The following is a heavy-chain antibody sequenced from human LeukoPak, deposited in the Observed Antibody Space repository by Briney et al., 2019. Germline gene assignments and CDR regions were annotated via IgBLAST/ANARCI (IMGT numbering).Heavy chain of an antibody. V-gene: IGHV3-7*01. CDR2: IKQDGREK. D-gene: IGHD1-26*01. CDR1: GFTFTCCW. Sequence: PGGSLRLSCAASGFTFTCCWMSWVRQTPGKGLEWVASIKQDGREKSYADSVKGRFTISRDNAQNSLYLQVNSLRAEDTAVYYCARVPGKTRYFDSWGQGVLVTVSS. J-gene: IGHJ4*02. CDR3: ARVPGKTRYFDS.